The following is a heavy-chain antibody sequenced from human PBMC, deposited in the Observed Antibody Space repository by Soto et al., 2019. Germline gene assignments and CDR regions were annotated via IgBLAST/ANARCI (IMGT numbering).Heavy chain of an antibody. D-gene: IGHD3-22*01. Sequence: QVQLLQSGAEVKKPGASVKVSCKASGYTFTIYGISWVRQAPGQGLEWMGRISGYNGNTDYAQNLQDRVTLTTDASTSSVYMELRSLRSDDTAVYYCARVDYYDSSGYYGYWGQGTLITVSS. J-gene: IGHJ4*02. CDR3: ARVDYYDSSGYYGY. CDR2: ISGYNGNT. CDR1: GYTFTIYG. V-gene: IGHV1-18*04.